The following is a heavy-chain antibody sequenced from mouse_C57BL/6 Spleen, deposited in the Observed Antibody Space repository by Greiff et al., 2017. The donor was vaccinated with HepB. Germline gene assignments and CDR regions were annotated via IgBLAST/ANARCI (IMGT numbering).Heavy chain of an antibody. CDR1: GYTFTSYW. Sequence: QVQLQQPGAELVRPGSSVKLSCKASGYTFTSYWMHWVKQRPIQGLEWIGNIDPSDSETHYNQKFKDKATLTVDKSSSTAYMQLSSLTSEDSAVYYCARCYDYDKGYYYAMDYWGQGTSVTVSS. CDR2: IDPSDSET. CDR3: ARCYDYDKGYYYAMDY. D-gene: IGHD2-4*01. J-gene: IGHJ4*01. V-gene: IGHV1-52*01.